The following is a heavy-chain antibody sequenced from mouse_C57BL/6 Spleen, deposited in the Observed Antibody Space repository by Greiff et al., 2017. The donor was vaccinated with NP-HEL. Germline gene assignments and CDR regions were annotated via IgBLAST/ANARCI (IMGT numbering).Heavy chain of an antibody. J-gene: IGHJ2*01. Sequence: VQLQQSGAELVRPGASVKLSCKASGYTFTDYYINWVKQRPGQGLEWIARIYPGSGNTYYNEKFKGKATLTAEKSSSTAYMQLSSLTSEDSAVYFCARDYGSSSLDYWGQGTTLTVSS. CDR2: IYPGSGNT. CDR1: GYTFTDYY. CDR3: ARDYGSSSLDY. D-gene: IGHD1-1*01. V-gene: IGHV1-76*01.